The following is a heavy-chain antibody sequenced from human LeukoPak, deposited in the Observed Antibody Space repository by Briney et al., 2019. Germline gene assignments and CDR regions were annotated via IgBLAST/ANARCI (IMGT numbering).Heavy chain of an antibody. V-gene: IGHV4-30-4*07. D-gene: IGHD3-22*01. Sequence: SSQTLSLTCAVSGGSISSGGYSGSWIRQPPGKGREWIGYIYYSGSTYYNPSLKSRVTISVDTSKNQFSLKLSSVTAADTAVYYCARGTTMIPGDAFDIWGQGTMVTVSS. J-gene: IGHJ3*02. CDR2: IYYSGST. CDR3: ARGTTMIPGDAFDI. CDR1: GGSISSGGYS.